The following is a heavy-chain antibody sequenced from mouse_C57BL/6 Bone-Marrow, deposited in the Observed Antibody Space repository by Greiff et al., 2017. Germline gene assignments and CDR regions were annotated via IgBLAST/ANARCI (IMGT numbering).Heavy chain of an antibody. D-gene: IGHD2-5*01. CDR2: IDPENGDT. CDR1: GFNIKDDY. J-gene: IGHJ2*01. V-gene: IGHV14-4*01. Sequence: VQLKESGAELVRPGASVKLSCTASGFNIKDDYMHWVKQRPEQGLEWIGWIDPENGDTEYASKFQGKATITADTSSNTAYLQLSSLTSEDTAVYYCTTDYYSNDYFGYWGQGTTLTVSS. CDR3: TTDYYSNDYFGY.